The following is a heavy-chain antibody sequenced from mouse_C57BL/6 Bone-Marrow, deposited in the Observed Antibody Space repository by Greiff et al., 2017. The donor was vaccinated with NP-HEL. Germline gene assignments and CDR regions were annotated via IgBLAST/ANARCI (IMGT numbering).Heavy chain of an antibody. J-gene: IGHJ2*01. CDR2: IWTGGGT. CDR1: GFSLTSYA. CDR3: ANYYGSSLYYFDY. Sequence: QVQLQQSGPGLVAPSQSLSITCTVSGFSLTSYAISWVRQPPGKGLEWLGVIWTGGGTNYNSALKSRRSISKDNSKSQVFLKMNSLQTDDTARYYCANYYGSSLYYFDYWGQGTTLTVSS. V-gene: IGHV2-9-1*01. D-gene: IGHD1-1*01.